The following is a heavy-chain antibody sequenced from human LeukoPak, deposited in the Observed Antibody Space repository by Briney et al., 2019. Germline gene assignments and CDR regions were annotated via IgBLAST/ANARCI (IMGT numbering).Heavy chain of an antibody. CDR3: ATPNYYDSSGFTLPLDY. Sequence: GESLRISCKGSGNRFTNYWLSWVRQMPGKGLEWVGNIDPSDSYTNYSPSFQGHVTISADKSISTLYLQWSSLKASDTAMYYCATPNYYDSSGFTLPLDYWGQGTLVTVSS. J-gene: IGHJ4*02. D-gene: IGHD3-22*01. V-gene: IGHV5-10-1*01. CDR2: IDPSDSYT. CDR1: GNRFTNYW.